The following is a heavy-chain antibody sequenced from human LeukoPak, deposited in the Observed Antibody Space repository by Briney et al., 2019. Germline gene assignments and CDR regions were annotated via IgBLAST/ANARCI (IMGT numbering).Heavy chain of an antibody. D-gene: IGHD6-25*01. CDR3: ARQLPTAAADTRGYFDY. CDR1: GGSISIISSSTYY. CDR2: LYYGENS. V-gene: IGHV4-39*01. Sequence: SETLSLTCTVSGGSISIISSSTYYWGWIRQAPGKGLEWLGSLYYGENSHYNPSLKSRATLSVDTSNNQFSLKLTSVTAADAALYFCARQLPTAAADTRGYFDYWGQGTVVTVSS. J-gene: IGHJ4*02.